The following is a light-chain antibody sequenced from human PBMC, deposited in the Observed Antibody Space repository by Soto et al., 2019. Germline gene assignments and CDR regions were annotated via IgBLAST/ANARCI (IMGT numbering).Light chain of an antibody. CDR3: SSYRSSGTLV. CDR1: SSDVGGYNY. CDR2: EVS. Sequence: QSALTQPASVSGSPGQSITISRTGTSSDVGGYNYVSWYQQHPGKAPKLMIYEVSNRPSGVSNRFSGSKSDNTASLTISGLQAEDEADYYCSSYRSSGTLVFGGGTKVTVL. J-gene: IGLJ3*02. V-gene: IGLV2-14*01.